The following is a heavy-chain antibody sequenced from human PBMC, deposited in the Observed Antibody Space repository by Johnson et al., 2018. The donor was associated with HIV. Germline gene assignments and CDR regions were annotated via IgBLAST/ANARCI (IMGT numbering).Heavy chain of an antibody. CDR2: ISSDGRST. D-gene: IGHD3-9*01. CDR3: AREEGSDILTRGDAFDI. V-gene: IGHV3-64*04. Sequence: QVQLVESGGDLVKPGGSLRVSCLASGFVFSDSHMSWIRQAPGKGLEYVSAISSDGRSTTYADSVKGRFTISRDNSKNTLYLQMNSLRAEDTAIYYCAREEGSDILTRGDAFDIWGQGTMVAVSS. J-gene: IGHJ3*02. CDR1: GFVFSDSH.